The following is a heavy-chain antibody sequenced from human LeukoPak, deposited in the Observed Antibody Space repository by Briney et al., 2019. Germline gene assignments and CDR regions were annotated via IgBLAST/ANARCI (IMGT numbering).Heavy chain of an antibody. CDR1: GFTFSIYG. CDR2: ISDDGRNK. Sequence: GGSLRLSCAASGFTFSIYGMHWVRQAPGKGLEWVAVISDDGRNKYYAESVKGRITISRDNAKNSLYLQMNSLRAEDTAVYYCARVDSSGSSFFDSWGQGALVTVSS. D-gene: IGHD3-22*01. J-gene: IGHJ4*02. V-gene: IGHV3-30*03. CDR3: ARVDSSGSSFFDS.